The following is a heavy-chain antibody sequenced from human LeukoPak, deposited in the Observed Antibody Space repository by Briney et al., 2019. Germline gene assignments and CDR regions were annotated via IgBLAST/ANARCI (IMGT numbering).Heavy chain of an antibody. Sequence: ASVKVSCKASGYTFTGYYIHWVRQAPGQGLEWMGWINPNSGGTNYAQKFQGRVTMTRDTSISTAYMELSRLRSDDTAVYYCARVGVRGVMFFGYWGQGTLVTVSS. V-gene: IGHV1-2*02. D-gene: IGHD3-10*01. CDR1: GYTFTGYY. CDR3: ARVGVRGVMFFGY. J-gene: IGHJ4*02. CDR2: INPNSGGT.